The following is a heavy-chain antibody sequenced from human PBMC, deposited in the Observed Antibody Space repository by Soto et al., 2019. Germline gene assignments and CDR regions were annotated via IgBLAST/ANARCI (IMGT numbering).Heavy chain of an antibody. V-gene: IGHV3-30*18. D-gene: IGHD4-17*01. Sequence: GGSLRLSCAASGFTFSSYGMHWVRQAPGKGLEWVAVISYDGSNKYYADSVKGRFTISRDNSKNTLYLQMNSLRAEDTAVYYCAKSASTVTTNLFDYWGQGTLVTVSS. CDR3: AKSASTVTTNLFDY. J-gene: IGHJ4*02. CDR1: GFTFSSYG. CDR2: ISYDGSNK.